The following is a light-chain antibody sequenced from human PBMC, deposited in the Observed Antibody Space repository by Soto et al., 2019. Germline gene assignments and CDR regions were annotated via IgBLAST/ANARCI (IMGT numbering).Light chain of an antibody. CDR2: RAS. J-gene: IGKJ1*01. CDR3: QQYVSSVRT. Sequence: EIVLTQSPGTLSFSPGERATLSCRASQTVSSTYLAWYQQKPGQAPRLLISRASIRATGIPDRFSGSGSGTDFTLTISRLEPEDFAVYYCQQYVSSVRTFGPGTKVDIK. CDR1: QTVSSTY. V-gene: IGKV3-20*01.